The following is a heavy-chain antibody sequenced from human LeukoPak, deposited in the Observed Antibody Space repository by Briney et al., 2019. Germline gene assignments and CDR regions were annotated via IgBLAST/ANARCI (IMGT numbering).Heavy chain of an antibody. V-gene: IGHV3-30*04. CDR1: GFTFSSYA. CDR2: ISYDGSNK. J-gene: IGHJ2*01. Sequence: GRSLRLSCAASGFTFSSYAMHWVRQAPGKGLEWVAVISYDGSNKYYADSVKGRFTISRDNSKNTLYLQMNSLRAEDTAVYFCAKEISPSVSHWYFDLWGRGTLVTVSS. CDR3: AKEISPSVSHWYFDL. D-gene: IGHD2-8*01.